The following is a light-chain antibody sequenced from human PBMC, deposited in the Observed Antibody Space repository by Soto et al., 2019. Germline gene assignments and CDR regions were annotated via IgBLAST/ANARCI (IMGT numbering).Light chain of an antibody. CDR1: QSVRSSY. CDR2: DAS. CDR3: QQYGSSLPYT. V-gene: IGKV3-20*01. J-gene: IGKJ5*01. Sequence: ESVLTQSPGTLSLSPGERATLSCRASQSVRSSYLAWYQQRPGQAPRLLFSDASSRATGIPDRFIGSESGTDFTLTISRLEPEDFAVYYCQQYGSSLPYTFGQGTRLEIK.